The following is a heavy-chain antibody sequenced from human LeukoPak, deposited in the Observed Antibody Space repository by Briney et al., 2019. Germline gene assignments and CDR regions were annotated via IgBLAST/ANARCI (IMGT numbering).Heavy chain of an antibody. CDR1: GGSISPYY. CDR3: GLSGGSSPAY. V-gene: IGHV3-48*03. J-gene: IGHJ4*02. Sequence: PSETLSLTCTVSGGSISPYYWTWVRQAPGEGLEWVSEISGSGIAIYYADSVKGRVTISRDSAKNSLYLQMNSLRVEDTAIYFCGLSGGSSPAYCGQGTLVTVSS. D-gene: IGHD2-15*01. CDR2: ISGSGIAI.